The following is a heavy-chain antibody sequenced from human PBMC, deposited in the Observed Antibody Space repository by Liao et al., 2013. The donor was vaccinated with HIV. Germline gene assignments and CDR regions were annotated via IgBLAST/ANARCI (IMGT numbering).Heavy chain of an antibody. CDR1: GGSFSGYY. Sequence: QVQLQQWGAGLLKPSETLSLTCAVYGGSFSGYYWSWIRQPPGKGLEWIGEINHSGSTNYKPSLKSRVTISVDTSKNQFSLKLTSVTAADTAVYYCARDYREYCSSTSCYGRAYFQQWGQGTLVTVSS. J-gene: IGHJ1*01. D-gene: IGHD2-2*01. V-gene: IGHV4-34*01. CDR3: ARDYREYCSSTSCYGRAYFQQ. CDR2: INHSGST.